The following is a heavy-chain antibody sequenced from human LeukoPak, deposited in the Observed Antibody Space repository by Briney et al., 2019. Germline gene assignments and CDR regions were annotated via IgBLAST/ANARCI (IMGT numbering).Heavy chain of an antibody. J-gene: IGHJ4*02. CDR3: AKGVYGSGTYYMREFDY. V-gene: IGHV3-30*18. D-gene: IGHD3-10*01. CDR1: GFTFSSYG. CDR2: ISYDGSNK. Sequence: GGSLRLSCAASGFTFSSYGMHWVRQAPGKGLEWVAVISYDGSNKYYADSVKGRFTISRDNSKNTLYLQMNSLRAEDTAVYYCAKGVYGSGTYYMREFDYWGQGTLVTVSS.